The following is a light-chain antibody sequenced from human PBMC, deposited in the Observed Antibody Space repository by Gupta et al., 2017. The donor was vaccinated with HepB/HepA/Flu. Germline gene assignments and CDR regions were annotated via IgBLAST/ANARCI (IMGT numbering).Light chain of an antibody. Sequence: DIQLTQSPSFLSASVGDRVTITCRASQGISNYLAWYQQRPGKAPKLLIYTASTLQSGVPSRFGGSGSGTEFTLTITSLQPEDFATYYCQHLNSYPPTFGPGTKVDIK. CDR3: QHLNSYPPT. CDR1: QGISNY. V-gene: IGKV1-9*01. J-gene: IGKJ3*01. CDR2: TAS.